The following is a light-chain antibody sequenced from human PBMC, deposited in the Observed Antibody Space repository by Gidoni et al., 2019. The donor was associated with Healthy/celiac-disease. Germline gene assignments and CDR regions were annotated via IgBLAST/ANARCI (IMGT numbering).Light chain of an antibody. CDR3: CSYAGSSTYV. Sequence: QSALTQPASVSGSPGQSITIPCTGTSSDVGSYNLVSWYQQHPGKAPQLMIYEGSKRPSGVSNRFSGSTSGNTASLTISGLQAEDEADYYCCSYAGSSTYVFGTGTKITVL. V-gene: IGLV2-23*01. CDR2: EGS. J-gene: IGLJ1*01. CDR1: SSDVGSYNL.